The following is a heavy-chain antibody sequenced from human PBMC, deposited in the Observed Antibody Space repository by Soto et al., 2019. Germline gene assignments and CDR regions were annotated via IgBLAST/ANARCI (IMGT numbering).Heavy chain of an antibody. CDR2: ISAYNGNT. CDR3: ARDYNEASRGTIFGVVIIEDWFDP. CDR1: GYTVTGYG. J-gene: IGHJ5*02. V-gene: IGHV1-18*01. D-gene: IGHD3-3*01. Sequence: SVKVSWKASGYTVTGYGISWVRQAPGQGLEWIGWISAYNGNTNYAQKLQGRFTMTTDTSTSTAYMELRSLRSDDTAVYYCARDYNEASRGTIFGVVIIEDWFDPWGQGTLVTVSS.